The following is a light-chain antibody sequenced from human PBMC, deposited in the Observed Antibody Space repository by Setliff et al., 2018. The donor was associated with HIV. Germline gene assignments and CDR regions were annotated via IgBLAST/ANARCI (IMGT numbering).Light chain of an antibody. J-gene: IGLJ1*01. CDR2: EVN. Sequence: QSALTQPASVSGSPGQSSTISCTGTRSDIGTYDLVSWYRQYPGKAPKLIIYEVNRRPAGVSDRLSGSKSVNTASLTISGLRAEDEATYYCCSYTSSTTYVFGTGTKVTVL. CDR1: RSDIGTYDL. V-gene: IGLV2-23*02. CDR3: CSYTSSTTYV.